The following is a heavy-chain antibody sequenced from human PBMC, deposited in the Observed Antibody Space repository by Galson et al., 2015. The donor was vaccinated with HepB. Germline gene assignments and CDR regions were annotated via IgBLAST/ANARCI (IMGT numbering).Heavy chain of an antibody. CDR1: GYTFTGYY. J-gene: IGHJ4*02. CDR3: ARGSGTVFFVGATEGFDY. CDR2: INPNSGGT. Sequence: SVKVSCKASGYTFTGYYMHWVRQAPGQGLEWMGRINPNSGGTNYAQKFQGRVTMTRDTSISTAYMELSRLRSDDTVVYYCARGSGTVFFVGATEGFDYWGQGTLVTVSS. V-gene: IGHV1-2*05. D-gene: IGHD1-26*01.